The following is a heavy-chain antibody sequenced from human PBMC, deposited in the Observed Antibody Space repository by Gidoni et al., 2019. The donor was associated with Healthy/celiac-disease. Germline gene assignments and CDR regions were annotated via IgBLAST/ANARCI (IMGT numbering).Heavy chain of an antibody. CDR2: INPNSGGT. J-gene: IGHJ3*02. Sequence: QVQLVQSGAEVKKPGASVKVSCKASGYTFTGYYMHVVRQAPGPGLGWLGWINPNSGGTNYAQKFQGWVPMTRDTSTSTAYLELSRLRSAATAVYYCARRGGSYFDAFDIWGQGTMVTVSS. CDR1: GYTFTGYY. CDR3: ARRGGSYFDAFDI. V-gene: IGHV1-2*04. D-gene: IGHD1-26*01.